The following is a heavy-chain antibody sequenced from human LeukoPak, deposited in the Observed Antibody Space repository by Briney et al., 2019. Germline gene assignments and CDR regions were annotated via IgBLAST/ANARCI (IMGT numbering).Heavy chain of an antibody. J-gene: IGHJ4*02. Sequence: SETLSLTCTVSGGSISSYYWSWIRQPPGKGPEWIGYIYYSGSTNYNPSLKSRVTISVDTSKNQFSLKLSSVTAADTAVYYCARADYRYYFDYWGQGTLVTVSS. D-gene: IGHD3-16*01. CDR2: IYYSGST. V-gene: IGHV4-59*01. CDR1: GGSISSYY. CDR3: ARADYRYYFDY.